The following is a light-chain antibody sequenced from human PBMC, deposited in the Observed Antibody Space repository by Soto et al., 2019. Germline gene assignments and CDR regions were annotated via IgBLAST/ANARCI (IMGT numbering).Light chain of an antibody. CDR3: QQYGSSQYT. V-gene: IGKV3-20*01. CDR1: QSVSSSY. Sequence: EIVLTQSPGTLSLSTGERATLSCRASQSVSSSYLAWYQQKPGQAPRLLIYGASSRATGIPDRFSGSGYGTDFTLTISRLEPEDFAVYYCQQYGSSQYTFGQGTKLEIK. J-gene: IGKJ2*01. CDR2: GAS.